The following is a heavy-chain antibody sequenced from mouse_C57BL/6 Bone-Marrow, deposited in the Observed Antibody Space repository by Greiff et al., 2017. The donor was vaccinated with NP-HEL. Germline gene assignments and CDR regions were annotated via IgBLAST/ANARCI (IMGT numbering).Heavy chain of an antibody. D-gene: IGHD6-1*01. CDR1: GYTFTSYW. Sequence: QVQLKQPGAELVRPGSSVKLSCKASGYTFTSYWMDWVKQRPGQGLEWIGNIYPSDSETHYNQKFKDKATLTVDKSSSTAYMQLSSLTSEDSAVYYCATLYYYAMDYWGQGTSVTVSS. CDR3: ATLYYYAMDY. CDR2: IYPSDSET. V-gene: IGHV1-61*01. J-gene: IGHJ4*01.